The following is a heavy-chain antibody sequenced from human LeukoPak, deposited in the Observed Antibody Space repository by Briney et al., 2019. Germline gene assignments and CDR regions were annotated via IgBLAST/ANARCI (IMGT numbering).Heavy chain of an antibody. Sequence: GGSLRLSCAASGFTLSNAWMSWVRQAPGKGLEWVANIKQDGSQKYYVDSVKGRFTISRDNAKNSLYLQMNSLRAEDTAVYYCARLGLPDYWGQGTLVTVSS. CDR1: GFTLSNAW. V-gene: IGHV3-7*03. J-gene: IGHJ4*02. CDR3: ARLGLPDY. D-gene: IGHD2-21*01. CDR2: IKQDGSQK.